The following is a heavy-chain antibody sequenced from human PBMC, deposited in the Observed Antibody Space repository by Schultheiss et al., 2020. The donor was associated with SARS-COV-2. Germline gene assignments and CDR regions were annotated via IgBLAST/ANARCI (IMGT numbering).Heavy chain of an antibody. CDR1: GFTFSSYG. CDR2: ISYDGSNK. CDR3: AKDQAVAGTWVDAFDI. D-gene: IGHD6-19*01. V-gene: IGHV3-30*12. Sequence: GGSLRLSCAASGFTFSSYGMHWVRQAPGKGLEWVAVISYDGSNKYYADSVKGRFTISRDNSKNTLYLQMNSLRAEDTAVYYCAKDQAVAGTWVDAFDIWGQGTMVTVSS. J-gene: IGHJ3*02.